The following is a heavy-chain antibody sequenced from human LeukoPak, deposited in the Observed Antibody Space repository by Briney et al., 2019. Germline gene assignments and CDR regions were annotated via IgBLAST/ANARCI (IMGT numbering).Heavy chain of an antibody. CDR3: GRVPLDDASRHYYPH. V-gene: IGHV1-3*04. D-gene: IGHD3-10*01. CDR1: GYTFTNYG. J-gene: IGHJ1*01. CDR2: INTGNGNT. Sequence: ASVKVSCKTSGYTFTNYGMHWVRQAPRQSPEWMGWINTGNGNTESSQKFQDRVTLTRDTSASTAYMELNSLSSEDTAVYYCGRVPLDDASRHYYPHWGQGTLVTVSS.